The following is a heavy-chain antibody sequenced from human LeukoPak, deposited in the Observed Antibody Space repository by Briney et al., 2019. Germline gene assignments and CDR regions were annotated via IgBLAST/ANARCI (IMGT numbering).Heavy chain of an antibody. D-gene: IGHD3-3*01. Sequence: GASVKVSCKASGYTFTSYDINWVRQATGQGLEWMGWMNPNSGNTGYAQKFQGRVTITRNTSISTAYMELSSLRSEDTAVYYCARGNLYDFWSGSNYWGQGTLVTVSS. V-gene: IGHV1-8*03. CDR1: GYTFTSYD. J-gene: IGHJ4*02. CDR2: MNPNSGNT. CDR3: ARGNLYDFWSGSNY.